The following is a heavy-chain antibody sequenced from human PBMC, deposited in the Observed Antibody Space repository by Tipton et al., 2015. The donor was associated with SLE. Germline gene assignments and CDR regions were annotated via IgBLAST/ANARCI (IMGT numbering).Heavy chain of an antibody. D-gene: IGHD3-22*01. J-gene: IGHJ3*02. Sequence: QLVQSGAEVKTPGASVKVSCKASGYTFTSYDINWVRQATGQGLEWMGRMNPNSGNTGYAQKFQGRVTMTRNTSLSTAYMELSSLRSEDTAVYYCASQDSSGYNSAFDIWGQGTVVTVSS. CDR1: GYTFTSYD. V-gene: IGHV1-8*01. CDR2: MNPNSGNT. CDR3: ASQDSSGYNSAFDI.